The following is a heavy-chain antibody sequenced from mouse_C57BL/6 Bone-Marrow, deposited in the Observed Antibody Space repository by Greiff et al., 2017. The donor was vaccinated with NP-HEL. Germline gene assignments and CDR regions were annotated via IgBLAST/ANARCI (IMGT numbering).Heavy chain of an antibody. J-gene: IGHJ2*01. D-gene: IGHD2-4*01. CDR1: GYAFSSYW. Sequence: QVHVKQSGAELVKPGASVKISCKASGYAFSSYWMNWVKQRPGKGLEWIGQIYPGDGDTNYNGKFKGKATLTADKSSSTAYMQLSSLTSEDSAVYFCARGLRRRYYFDYWGQGTTLTVSS. V-gene: IGHV1-80*01. CDR3: ARGLRRRYYFDY. CDR2: IYPGDGDT.